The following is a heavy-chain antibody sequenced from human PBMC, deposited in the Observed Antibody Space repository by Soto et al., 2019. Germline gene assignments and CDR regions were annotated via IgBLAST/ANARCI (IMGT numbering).Heavy chain of an antibody. CDR1: GFTFSSYG. D-gene: IGHD1-1*01. J-gene: IGHJ5*02. CDR2: IWYDGSNK. V-gene: IGHV3-33*01. CDR3: ARTTGLNWLDP. Sequence: QVQLVESGGGVVQPGRSLRLSCAASGFTFSSYGMHWVRQAPGKGLEWVAVIWYDGSNKHYADSVKGRFTISRDNSKNTLYLQMNNLRAEDTAVYYCARTTGLNWLDPWGQGTLVTVS.